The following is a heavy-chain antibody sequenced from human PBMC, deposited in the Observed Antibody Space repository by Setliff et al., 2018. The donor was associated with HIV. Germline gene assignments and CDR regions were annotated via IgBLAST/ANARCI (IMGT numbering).Heavy chain of an antibody. CDR3: ARGPARAVARPGWLDP. CDR1: GGSVSSSNW. V-gene: IGHV4-4*02. D-gene: IGHD6-19*01. Sequence: PSQTLSLTCAVSGGSVSSSNWWSWVRQPPGKGLEWIGEISQSGSTNYNPSLKSRVTISVDKSKNQSSLKLSSVTAADTAVYYCARGPARAVARPGWLDPWGQGTLVTVSS. CDR2: ISQSGST. J-gene: IGHJ5*02.